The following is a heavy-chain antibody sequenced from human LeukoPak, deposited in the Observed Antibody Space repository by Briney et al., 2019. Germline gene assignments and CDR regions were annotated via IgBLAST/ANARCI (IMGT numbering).Heavy chain of an antibody. CDR3: ARWGWDFYFDY. J-gene: IGHJ4*02. CDR2: INPNSGGT. D-gene: IGHD7-27*01. Sequence: ASVKISCKASGFTFTSFYMHWVRQAPGQGLEWMGWINPNSGGTNYAQKFQGRVTMTRDTSISTAYMELSRLRSDDTAVYYCARWGWDFYFDYWGQGTLVTVSS. V-gene: IGHV1-2*02. CDR1: GFTFTSFY.